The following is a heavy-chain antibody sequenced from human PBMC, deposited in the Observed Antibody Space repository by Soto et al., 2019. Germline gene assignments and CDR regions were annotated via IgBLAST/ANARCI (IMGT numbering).Heavy chain of an antibody. CDR3: ARVRRTYRSSGYYFDY. CDR1: GGSISSGGYY. V-gene: IGHV4-31*03. D-gene: IGHD6-13*01. J-gene: IGHJ4*02. CDR2: IYYSGST. Sequence: PSETLSLTCTVSGGSISSGGYYWSWIRQHPGKGLEWIGYIYYSGSTYYNPSLKSRVTISVDTSKNQFSLKLSSVTAADTAVYYCARVRRTYRSSGYYFDYWGQGTLVTVSP.